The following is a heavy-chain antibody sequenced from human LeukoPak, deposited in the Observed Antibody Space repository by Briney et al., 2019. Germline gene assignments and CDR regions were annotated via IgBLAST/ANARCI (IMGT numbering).Heavy chain of an antibody. Sequence: SETLSLTCTVSGGSISSSSYYWGWSRQPPGKGLEWIGSIYYSGSTYYNPSLKSRVTISVDTSKNQFSLKLSSVTAADTAVYYCARGDSSGYYYAAYFQHWGQGTLVTVSS. D-gene: IGHD3-22*01. V-gene: IGHV4-39*07. CDR2: IYYSGST. CDR3: ARGDSSGYYYAAYFQH. CDR1: GGSISSSSYY. J-gene: IGHJ1*01.